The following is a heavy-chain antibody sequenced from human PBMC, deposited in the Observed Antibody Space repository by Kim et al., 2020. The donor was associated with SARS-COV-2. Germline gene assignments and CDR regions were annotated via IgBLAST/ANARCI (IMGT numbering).Heavy chain of an antibody. Sequence: GGSLRLSCAASGFSLSNFAMTWVRQAPGKGLEWVSAISGPGFSTYYADSVKGRFSIPRDNSESTLYLHMSSRRPEDTAVYYCTKSGALVPFGASYYSVFWGEGALVTVSS. J-gene: IGHJ4*02. D-gene: IGHD3-10*01. CDR3: TKSGALVPFGASYYSVF. CDR1: GFSLSNFA. V-gene: IGHV3-23*01. CDR2: ISGPGFST.